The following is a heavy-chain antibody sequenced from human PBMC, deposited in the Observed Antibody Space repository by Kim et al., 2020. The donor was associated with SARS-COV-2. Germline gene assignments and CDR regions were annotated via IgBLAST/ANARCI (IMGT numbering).Heavy chain of an antibody. Sequence: SLRLSFSASFFSFLPYFMLFFRPSPLHCLSLVATINQDGSGISFVDSVKGRFTISRDNARNSLYLQMNSLRAEDTAVYYCARDPGTGYATYSFDYCG. J-gene: IGHJ4*01. CDR1: FFSFLPYF. CDR3: ARDPGTGYATYSFDY. CDR2: INQDGSGI. D-gene: IGHD5-12*01. V-gene: IGHV3-7*01.